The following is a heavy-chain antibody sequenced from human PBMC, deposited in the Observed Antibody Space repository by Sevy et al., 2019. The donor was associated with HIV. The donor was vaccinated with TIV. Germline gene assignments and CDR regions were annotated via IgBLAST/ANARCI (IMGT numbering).Heavy chain of an antibody. V-gene: IGHV3-43*01. CDR1: GFTFDDYT. J-gene: IGHJ4*02. CDR3: AKDIGAGGLPLGNFDY. D-gene: IGHD1-26*01. Sequence: GGSLRLSCAASGFTFDDYTMHWVRQAPGKGLEWVSLISRDGGSTYYADSVKGRFTISRDNSKNSLYLQMNSLRTEDTALYYCAKDIGAGGLPLGNFDYWGQGTLVTVSS. CDR2: ISRDGGST.